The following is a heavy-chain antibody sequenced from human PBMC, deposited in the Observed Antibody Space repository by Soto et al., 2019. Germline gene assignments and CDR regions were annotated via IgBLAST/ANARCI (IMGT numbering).Heavy chain of an antibody. V-gene: IGHV3-53*04. J-gene: IGHJ4*02. D-gene: IGHD6-19*01. CDR1: GFTVSSNY. CDR2: IYSGGST. CDR3: ARARTGIAVVPFDY. Sequence: GGSLRLSCAASGFTVSSNYMSWVRQAPGKGLEWVSVIYSGGSTYYADSVKGRFTISRHNSKNTLYLQMNSLRAEDTAVYYCARARTGIAVVPFDYWGQGTLVTVSS.